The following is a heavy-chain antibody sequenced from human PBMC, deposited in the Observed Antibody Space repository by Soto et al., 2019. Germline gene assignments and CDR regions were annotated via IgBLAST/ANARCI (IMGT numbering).Heavy chain of an antibody. D-gene: IGHD3-3*02. CDR1: GFPFSFYG. Sequence: GGSLRLSCAVSGFPFSFYGFHWVRQSPGKGLEWLGVIVSDGSAIYHADSLEGRFFISRDNSKDILYLQMNSLRVEDTAVYYCARDDAFDNENGFDMRGQGTMVTVSS. CDR2: IVSDGSAI. J-gene: IGHJ3*02. CDR3: ARDDAFDNENGFDM. V-gene: IGHV3-33*01.